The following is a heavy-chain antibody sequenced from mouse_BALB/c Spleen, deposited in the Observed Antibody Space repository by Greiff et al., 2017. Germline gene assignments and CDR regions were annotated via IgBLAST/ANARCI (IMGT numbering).Heavy chain of an antibody. CDR3: AREDYGNSLFAY. D-gene: IGHD2-1*01. Sequence: QVQLQQPGAELVKPGASVKLSCKASGYTFTSYWMHWVKQRPGQGLEWIGEINPSNGRTNYNEKFKSKATLTVDKSSSTAYMQLSSLTSEDSAVYYCAREDYGNSLFAYWGQGTLVTVSA. CDR2: INPSNGRT. CDR1: GYTFTSYW. J-gene: IGHJ3*01. V-gene: IGHV1S81*02.